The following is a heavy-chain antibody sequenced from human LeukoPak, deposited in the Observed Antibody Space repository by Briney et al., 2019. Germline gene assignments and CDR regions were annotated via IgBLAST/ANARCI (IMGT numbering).Heavy chain of an antibody. Sequence: PSQTLSLTCAISGDSVSSNSAAWNWIRQSPSRGLEWLGRTYYRSKWYNDYAVSVKSRTTINPDTSKNQFSLQLNSVTPEDTAVYYCARGVFGSSWYSYYFDYWGQGTLVTVSS. CDR1: GDSVSSNSAA. D-gene: IGHD6-13*01. CDR2: TYYRSKWYN. V-gene: IGHV6-1*01. CDR3: ARGVFGSSWYSYYFDY. J-gene: IGHJ4*02.